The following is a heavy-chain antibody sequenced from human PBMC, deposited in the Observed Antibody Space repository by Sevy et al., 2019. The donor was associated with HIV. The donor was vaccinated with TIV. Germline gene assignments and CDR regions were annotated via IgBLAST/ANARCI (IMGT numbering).Heavy chain of an antibody. J-gene: IGHJ6*02. CDR3: ARDQHIAAAGTSYYYGMDV. CDR2: ISSSSSYI. CDR1: GFTFSSYS. Sequence: GGSLRLSCAASGFTFSSYSMNWVRQAPGKGLEWVSSISSSSSYIYYADSVKGSFTISRDNAKNSLYLQMNSLRAEDTAVYYCARDQHIAAAGTSYYYGMDVWGQGTTVTVSS. D-gene: IGHD6-13*01. V-gene: IGHV3-21*01.